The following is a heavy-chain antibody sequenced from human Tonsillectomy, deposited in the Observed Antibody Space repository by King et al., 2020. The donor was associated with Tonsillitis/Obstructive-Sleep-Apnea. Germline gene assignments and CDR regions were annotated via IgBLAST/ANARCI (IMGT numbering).Heavy chain of an antibody. D-gene: IGHD3-3*01. J-gene: IGHJ6*03. CDR3: ARWYDFWGMDV. V-gene: IGHV3-53*01. CDR1: GFTVSDNY. CDR2: IYSDGRT. Sequence: VQLVESGGGLIQPGGSLRLSCAASGFTVSDNYMIWVRQAPGKGLEWVSVIYSDGRTDYADSVKGRFTISRDKSKNTLYFQMNSLRAEDTAVYYCARWYDFWGMDVWGKGTTVTVSS.